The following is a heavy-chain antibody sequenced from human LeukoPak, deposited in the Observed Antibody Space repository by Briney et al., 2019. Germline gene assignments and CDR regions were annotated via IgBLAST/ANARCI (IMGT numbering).Heavy chain of an antibody. J-gene: IGHJ6*03. CDR3: ARVGYSSGWATLLMRGYYYYYMDV. V-gene: IGHV3-7*01. Sequence: GGSLRLSCAASGFTFSSYWMSWVRQAPGKGLEWVANIKQDGSEKYYVDSVKGRFTISRDNAKNSLYLQMDSLRAEDTAVYYCARVGYSSGWATLLMRGYYYYYMDVWGKGTTVTVSS. D-gene: IGHD6-19*01. CDR2: IKQDGSEK. CDR1: GFTFSSYW.